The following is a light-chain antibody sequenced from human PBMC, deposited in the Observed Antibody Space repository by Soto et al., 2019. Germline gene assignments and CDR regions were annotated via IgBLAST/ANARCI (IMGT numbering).Light chain of an antibody. V-gene: IGKV3-20*01. CDR3: QQYGSSPYT. J-gene: IGKJ2*01. CDR1: QSVSSNY. CDR2: GAS. Sequence: EVVLTQSPGTLSLSPGESATLSCRASQSVSSNYLAWYQQKPGQAPRLLIYGASSRATGIPDRFSGGGSGTDFTLTVTRLEPEDFAVYSCQQYGSSPYTFGQGTKLEIK.